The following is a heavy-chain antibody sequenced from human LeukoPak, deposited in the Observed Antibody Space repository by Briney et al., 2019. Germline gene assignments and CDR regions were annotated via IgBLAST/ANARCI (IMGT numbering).Heavy chain of an antibody. J-gene: IGHJ6*02. Sequence: ASVKVSCKASGGTFSSYAISWVRQAPGQGLEWMGRIIPILGIANYAQKFQGRVTITADKSTSTAYMELSSLRSEDTAVYYCARGTAKVVPAATYYYGMDVWGQGTTVTVSS. V-gene: IGHV1-69*04. CDR1: GGTFSSYA. D-gene: IGHD2-2*01. CDR3: ARGTAKVVPAATYYYGMDV. CDR2: IIPILGIA.